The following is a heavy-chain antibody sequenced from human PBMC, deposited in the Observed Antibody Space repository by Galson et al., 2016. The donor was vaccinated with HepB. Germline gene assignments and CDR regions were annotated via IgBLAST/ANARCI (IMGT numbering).Heavy chain of an antibody. CDR2: ISGSAHST. D-gene: IGHD3-10*01. CDR3: AKDPQIYGSGSNWFDP. J-gene: IGHJ5*02. Sequence: SLRLSCAASGFTFSSYAMSWVRQAPGKGLEWVSTISGSAHSTYHADSVKGRFTISRDNSKNPLYLQMNSLRAEDTAVYYCAKDPQIYGSGSNWFDPWGQGTLVTVSS. CDR1: GFTFSSYA. V-gene: IGHV3-23*01.